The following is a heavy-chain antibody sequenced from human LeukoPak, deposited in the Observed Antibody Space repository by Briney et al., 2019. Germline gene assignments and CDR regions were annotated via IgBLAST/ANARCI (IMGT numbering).Heavy chain of an antibody. J-gene: IGHJ4*02. D-gene: IGHD3-22*01. CDR2: ISSSSSYI. V-gene: IGHV3-21*01. CDR3: ARDIPYYYDSSGYFHNYFDY. Sequence: GGSLRLSCAASGFTFSSYSMNWVRQAPGKGLEWVSSISSSSSYIYYADSVKGRFTISRDNAKNSLYLQMNSLRAEDTAVYYCARDIPYYYDSSGYFHNYFDYWGQGTLVTVSS. CDR1: GFTFSSYS.